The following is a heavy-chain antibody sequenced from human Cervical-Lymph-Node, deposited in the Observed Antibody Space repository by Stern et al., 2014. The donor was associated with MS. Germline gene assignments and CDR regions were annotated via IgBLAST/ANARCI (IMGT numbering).Heavy chain of an antibody. Sequence: VQLVQSGPEVKRPGESLKISCQASGYTFTSYWIGGVRQMPGKGLEWIAIIFPGGSDIRYNPSFQGQVTIAADKSSSTAYLQWNNLKASDTAIYYCARQRYFDYWGQGTLVTVSS. J-gene: IGHJ4*02. CDR2: IFPGGSDI. V-gene: IGHV5-51*01. CDR1: GYTFTSYW. CDR3: ARQRYFDY.